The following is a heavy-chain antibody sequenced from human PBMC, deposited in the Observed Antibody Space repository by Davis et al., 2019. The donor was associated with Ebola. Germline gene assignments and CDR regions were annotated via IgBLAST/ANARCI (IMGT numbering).Heavy chain of an antibody. CDR3: ARDKKAAAGLRGYFDL. CDR2: ISSSSSTI. J-gene: IGHJ2*01. CDR1: GFTFSSYS. Sequence: GGSLRLSCAASGFTFSSYSMNWVRQAPGKGLEWVSYISSSSSTIYYADSVKGRFTISRDNAKNSLYLQMNSLRAEDTAVYYCARDKKAAAGLRGYFDLWGRGTLVTVSS. D-gene: IGHD6-13*01. V-gene: IGHV3-48*01.